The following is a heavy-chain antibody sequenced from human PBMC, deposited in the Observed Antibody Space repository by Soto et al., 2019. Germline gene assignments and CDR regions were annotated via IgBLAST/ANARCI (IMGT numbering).Heavy chain of an antibody. V-gene: IGHV1-69*06. Sequence: SVKVSCKASGGTFSSYAISWVRQAPGQGLEWMGGIIPIFGTANYAQKFQGRVTITADKSTSTAYMELSSLRSEDTAVYYCARSIAYCGGDCYSSGYFQHWGQGTLVTVSS. CDR2: IIPIFGTA. D-gene: IGHD2-21*02. CDR3: ARSIAYCGGDCYSSGYFQH. J-gene: IGHJ1*01. CDR1: GGTFSSYA.